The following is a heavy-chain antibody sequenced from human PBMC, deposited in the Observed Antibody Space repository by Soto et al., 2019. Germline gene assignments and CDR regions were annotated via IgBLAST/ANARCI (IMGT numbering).Heavy chain of an antibody. CDR1: DGSITSESYY. Sequence: SETLSLTCTVSDGSITSESYYWGWLRQPPGKGPEWIGSMYSSGTIYYNSSLKSRVTISVDLSKNQFSLRLRFVTAADTAVYYCAFSQKGYNWNYFDHWAQGALVTAPQ. J-gene: IGHJ4*02. V-gene: IGHV4-39*01. CDR3: AFSQKGYNWNYFDH. D-gene: IGHD1-20*01. CDR2: MYSSGTI.